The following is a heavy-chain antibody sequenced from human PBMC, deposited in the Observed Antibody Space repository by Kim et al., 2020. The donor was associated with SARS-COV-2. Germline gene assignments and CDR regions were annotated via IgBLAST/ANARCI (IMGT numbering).Heavy chain of an antibody. D-gene: IGHD2-15*01. V-gene: IGHV3-30*18. J-gene: IGHJ6*02. Sequence: GGSLRLSCAASGFTFSSYGMHWVRQAPGKGLEWVAVISYDGSNKYYADSVKGRFTISRDNSKNTLYLQMNSLRAEDTAVYYCAKEGYCSGGSCYPGPNYYYGMDVWGQGTTVTVSS. CDR1: GFTFSSYG. CDR2: ISYDGSNK. CDR3: AKEGYCSGGSCYPGPNYYYGMDV.